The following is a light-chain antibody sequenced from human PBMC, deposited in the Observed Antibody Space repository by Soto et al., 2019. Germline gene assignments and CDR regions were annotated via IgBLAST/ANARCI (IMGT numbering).Light chain of an antibody. V-gene: IGLV2-14*01. CDR2: EVR. CDR1: SNDIGAYKY. CDR3: SSYTSSSTLV. Sequence: QSALTQAASVSGSPGQSITISCTGTSNDIGAYKYVSWYQQHPGKAPKLLIYEVRNRPSGVSARFSGSKSGNSASLTISGLQAEDEADYYCSSYTSSSTLVFGGGTKVTV. J-gene: IGLJ2*01.